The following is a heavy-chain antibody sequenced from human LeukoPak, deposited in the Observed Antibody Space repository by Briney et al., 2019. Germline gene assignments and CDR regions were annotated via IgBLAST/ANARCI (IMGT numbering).Heavy chain of an antibody. CDR1: GYSITNDYY. CDR3: ARGSRGWFDP. J-gene: IGHJ5*02. Sequence: KTSETLSLTCTVSGYSITNDYYWGWIRQPPGKGLEWIGSVYHGGSTYHNPSLRSRVTIFVDTSKNQFSLTLRSVTAADTAVYYCARGSRGWFDPWGQGTLVTVSS. CDR2: VYHGGST. V-gene: IGHV4-38-2*02.